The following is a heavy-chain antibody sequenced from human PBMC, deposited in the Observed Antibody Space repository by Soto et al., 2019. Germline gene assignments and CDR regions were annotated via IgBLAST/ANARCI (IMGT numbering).Heavy chain of an antibody. CDR2: VYYSGTT. CDR1: GGTVSAQTYY. CDR3: ARTTAVPNTLRSRYFFDY. D-gene: IGHD4-17*01. Sequence: SETLSLTCSVSGGTVSAQTYYWSCIRQPPGKRLEWIGYVYYSGTTNYNPSLKSRVTISVDLSKNRFSLRLSSVTTADTALYYCARTTAVPNTLRSRYFFDYWGQGTLVTVSS. V-gene: IGHV4-61*01. J-gene: IGHJ4*02.